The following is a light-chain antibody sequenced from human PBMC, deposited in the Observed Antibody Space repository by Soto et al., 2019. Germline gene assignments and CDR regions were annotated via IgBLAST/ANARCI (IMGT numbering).Light chain of an antibody. CDR3: GSWDSSLSAYV. CDR1: GSNIGGIS. V-gene: IGLV1-51*01. CDR2: DDN. J-gene: IGLJ1*01. Sequence: QSVLTQPPSVSAAPGQKVTISCSGSGSNIGGISVSWYQQLPGTAPKLLIYDDNKRPSGIPDRFSGSKSGTSATLGITGFQTGDEADYYCGSWDSSLSAYVFGTGTKVTVL.